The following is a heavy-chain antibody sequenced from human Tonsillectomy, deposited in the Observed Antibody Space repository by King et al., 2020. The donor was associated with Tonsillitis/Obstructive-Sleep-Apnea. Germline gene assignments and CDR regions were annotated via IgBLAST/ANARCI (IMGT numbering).Heavy chain of an antibody. D-gene: IGHD6-6*01. CDR2: IYNSGST. CDR1: GGSISSYY. V-gene: IGHV4-59*08. J-gene: IGHJ4*02. Sequence: QLQESGPGLVKPSETLSLTCTVSGGSISSYYWSCIRRPPGKGLEWIGYIYNSGSTNYNPSLKSRVTISVDTSKNQFALKLSSVTAADTAVYYCARLEYSSSSLSDYWGQGTLVTVSS. CDR3: ARLEYSSSSLSDY.